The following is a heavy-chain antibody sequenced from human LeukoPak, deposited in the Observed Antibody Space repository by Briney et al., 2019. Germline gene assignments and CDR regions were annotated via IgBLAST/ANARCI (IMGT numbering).Heavy chain of an antibody. V-gene: IGHV4-59*01. CDR1: GGSISSYY. Sequence: SVTLSLTCTVSGGSISSYYWSWIRQPPGKGLEWIAYISDSGSTNYNPSPKSRVTISVDTSKNQFSLKLSSVTAADTAVYYCARTTVTTYFDNWGQGTLVTVSS. J-gene: IGHJ4*02. CDR3: ARTTVTTYFDN. CDR2: ISDSGST. D-gene: IGHD4-17*01.